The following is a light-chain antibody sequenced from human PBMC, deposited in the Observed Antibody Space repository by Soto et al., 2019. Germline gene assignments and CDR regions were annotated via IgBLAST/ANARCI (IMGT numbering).Light chain of an antibody. Sequence: EIVLTQSPGTLSLSPGERATLSCKASQSVSSSYLAWYQQKPGQAPRLLIYGASSRATGIPDRFSGSGSGTDFTLTISRLEPEELAVYYCHQYGGSPLYSFGQGTKLEIK. CDR3: HQYGGSPLYS. CDR2: GAS. J-gene: IGKJ2*01. CDR1: QSVSSSY. V-gene: IGKV3-20*01.